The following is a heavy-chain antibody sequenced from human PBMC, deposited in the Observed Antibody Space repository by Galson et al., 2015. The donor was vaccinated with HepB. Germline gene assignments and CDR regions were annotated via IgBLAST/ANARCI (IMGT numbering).Heavy chain of an antibody. CDR2: ISGSGGST. J-gene: IGHJ4*02. V-gene: IGHV3-23*01. Sequence: QAPGKGLEWVSAISGSGGSTYYADSVKGRFTISRDNSKNTLYLQMNSLRAEDTAVYYCTSSIITYDFWSGYKTPTFDYWGQGTLVTVSS. D-gene: IGHD3-3*01. CDR3: TSSIITYDFWSGYKTPTFDY.